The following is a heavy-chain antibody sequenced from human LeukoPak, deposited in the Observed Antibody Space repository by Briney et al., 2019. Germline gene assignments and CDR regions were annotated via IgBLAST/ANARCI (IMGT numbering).Heavy chain of an antibody. D-gene: IGHD3-22*01. CDR1: GFTFSSYW. CDR2: INSDGSST. Sequence: PGGSLRLSCAASGFTFSSYWMHWVRQAPGKGLVWVSRINSDGSSTSYADSVKGRFTISRDNAKNTLYLQMNSLRAEDTAVYYCARPYYDSSGPYFDYWGQGTLVTASS. CDR3: ARPYYDSSGPYFDY. J-gene: IGHJ4*02. V-gene: IGHV3-74*01.